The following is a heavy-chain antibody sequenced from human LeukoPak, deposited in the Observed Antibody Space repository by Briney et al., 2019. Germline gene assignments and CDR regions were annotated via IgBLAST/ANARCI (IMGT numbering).Heavy chain of an antibody. J-gene: IGHJ4*02. CDR1: GVTFSRYA. CDR3: AREGQWLGRPIFDY. V-gene: IGHV1-69*13. CDR2: IIPKFGTS. Sequence: GASVKVSCKASGVTFSRYAITWVRQAPGQGLEWMGEIIPKFGTSNYAQKFQGRVTITADESTSTAYMEMSSLRYEDTAVYYCAREGQWLGRPIFDYWGQGTLVTVSS. D-gene: IGHD6-19*01.